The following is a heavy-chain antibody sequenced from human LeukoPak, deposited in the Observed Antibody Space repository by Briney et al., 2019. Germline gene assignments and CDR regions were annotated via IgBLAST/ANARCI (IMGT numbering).Heavy chain of an antibody. CDR2: INHSGST. Sequence: PSETLSLTCAVYGGSFSGYYWSWIRQPPGKGLEWVGEINHSGSTNYNPSLKSRVTISVDTSKNQFSLKLSSVTAADTAVYYCARVVAGTFRHYYYYMDVWGKGTTVTVSS. CDR1: GGSFSGYY. J-gene: IGHJ6*03. V-gene: IGHV4-34*01. CDR3: ARVVAGTFRHYYYYMDV. D-gene: IGHD6-19*01.